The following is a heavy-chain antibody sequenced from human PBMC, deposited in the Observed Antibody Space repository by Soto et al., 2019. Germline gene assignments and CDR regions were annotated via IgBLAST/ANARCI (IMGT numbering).Heavy chain of an antibody. CDR3: ARAGSSGVGSDY. CDR1: GYTFTGYY. V-gene: IGHV1-2*04. D-gene: IGHD6-19*01. J-gene: IGHJ4*02. Sequence: ASVKVSCKASGYTFTGYYRHWVRQAPGQGLEWMGWINPNSGGTNYAQKFQGWVTMTRDTSISTAYMELSRLRSDDTAVYYCARAGSSGVGSDYWGQGTLVTVSS. CDR2: INPNSGGT.